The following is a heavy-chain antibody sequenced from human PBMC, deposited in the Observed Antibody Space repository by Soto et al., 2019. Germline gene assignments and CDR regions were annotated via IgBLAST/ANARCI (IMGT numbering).Heavy chain of an antibody. CDR3: GGINSVFLGGGRYYYYYYGMDV. V-gene: IGHV4-31*03. CDR2: IYYSGST. D-gene: IGHD3-16*01. CDR1: GGSISSGGYY. J-gene: IGHJ6*02. Sequence: PSETLSLTCTFSGGSISSGGYYLSWIRQHPGKGLEWIGYIYYSGSTYYNPSLKSRVTISVDTSKNQFSLKLSSVTAADTAVYYGGGINSVFLGGGRYYYYYYGMDVWGQGTTVTVSS.